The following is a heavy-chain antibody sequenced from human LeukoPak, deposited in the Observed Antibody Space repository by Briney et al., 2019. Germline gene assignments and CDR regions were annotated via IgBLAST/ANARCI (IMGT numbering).Heavy chain of an antibody. Sequence: SETLSLTCAVYGGSFRGYYWSWIRQPPGKGLEWMGEINHSGSTIYNPSLQSRVTISVDKSKNHFSLKLNSVSAADTAVYYCARDFYGSAPDYWGQGTLVTVSS. CDR3: ARDFYGSAPDY. J-gene: IGHJ4*02. V-gene: IGHV4-34*01. D-gene: IGHD3-10*01. CDR1: GGSFRGYY. CDR2: INHSGST.